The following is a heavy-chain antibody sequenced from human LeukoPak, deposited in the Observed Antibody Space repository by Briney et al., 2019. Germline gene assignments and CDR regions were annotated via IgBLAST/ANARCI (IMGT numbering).Heavy chain of an antibody. CDR3: SGVPAYYYGMDV. CDR1: GFTFSGYA. V-gene: IGHV3-23*01. J-gene: IGHJ6*02. Sequence: PGGSLRLSCAASGFTFSGYAMSWVRQAPGKGLEWVSAISGSGGSTYYADSVKGRFTISRDNSKNTLYLQMNSLRAEDTAVYYCSGVPAYYYGMDVWGQGTTVTVSS. D-gene: IGHD2-2*01. CDR2: ISGSGGST.